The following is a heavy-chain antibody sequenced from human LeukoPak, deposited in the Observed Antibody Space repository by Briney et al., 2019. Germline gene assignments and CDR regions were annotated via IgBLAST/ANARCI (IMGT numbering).Heavy chain of an antibody. CDR2: IIPILGIA. CDR1: GGTFSSYA. D-gene: IGHD3-10*01. Sequence: GASVKVSCKASGGTFSSYAISWVRQAPGQGLEWMGRIIPILGIANYAQKFQGRVTITADKSTSTAYMELSSLRSEDTAVYYCARDTEYYYGSGSYYPHFDYWGQGTLVTASS. V-gene: IGHV1-69*04. J-gene: IGHJ4*02. CDR3: ARDTEYYYGSGSYYPHFDY.